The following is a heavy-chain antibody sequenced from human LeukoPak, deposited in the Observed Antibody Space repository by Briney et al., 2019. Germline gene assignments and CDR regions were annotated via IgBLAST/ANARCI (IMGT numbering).Heavy chain of an antibody. CDR2: IKQDGSEK. CDR3: ARDLVAAIGYDY. D-gene: IGHD2-15*01. V-gene: IGHV3-7*03. CDR1: GFTFSSYW. J-gene: IGHJ4*02. Sequence: GGSLRLSCAAYGFTFSSYWMSWVRQAPGKGLEWVANIKQDGSEKYYVDSVKGRFTISRDNAKNSLYLQMNSLRAEDTAVYYCARDLVAAIGYDYWGQGTLVTVSS.